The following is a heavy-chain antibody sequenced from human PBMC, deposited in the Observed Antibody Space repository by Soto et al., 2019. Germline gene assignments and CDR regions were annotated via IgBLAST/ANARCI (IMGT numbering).Heavy chain of an antibody. Sequence: SETLSLTCTVSGGSISSSSYYWGWIRQPPGKGLEWIGSIYYSGSTYYNPSLKSRVTISVDTSKNQFSLKLSSVTAADTAVYYCARIDGSGSYLFFDYWGQGTLVTSPQ. CDR1: GGSISSSSYY. CDR2: IYYSGST. J-gene: IGHJ4*02. V-gene: IGHV4-39*01. D-gene: IGHD3-10*01. CDR3: ARIDGSGSYLFFDY.